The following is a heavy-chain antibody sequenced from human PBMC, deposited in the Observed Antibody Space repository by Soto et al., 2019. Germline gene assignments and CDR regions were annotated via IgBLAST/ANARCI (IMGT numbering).Heavy chain of an antibody. J-gene: IGHJ4*02. Sequence: PSETLSLTCTVSGGSISSYYWSWIRQPPGKGLEWIGYIYNSGSTNYNPSLKSRVTISVDTSKNQFSLKLSSVTAADTAVYFCARGYSDYDFDYWGQGTLVTVSS. D-gene: IGHD5-12*01. CDR2: IYNSGST. CDR1: GGSISSYY. CDR3: ARGYSDYDFDY. V-gene: IGHV4-59*01.